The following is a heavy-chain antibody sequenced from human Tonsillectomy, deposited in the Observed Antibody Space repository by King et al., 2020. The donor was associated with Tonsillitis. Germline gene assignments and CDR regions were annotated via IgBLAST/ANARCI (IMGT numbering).Heavy chain of an antibody. CDR3: ARELNEAFDY. J-gene: IGHJ4*02. CDR1: GFTFSNYS. Sequence: QLVQSGGGLVKPGGSLRLSCAASGFTFSNYSMNWVRQAPGKGLEWVSSMSSCSSYIYYADSVKGRFTIPRDKTKNSLYLQMNSLRAEDTAVYYCARELNEAFDYWGQGTLVSVSS. V-gene: IGHV3-21*01. CDR2: MSSCSSYI.